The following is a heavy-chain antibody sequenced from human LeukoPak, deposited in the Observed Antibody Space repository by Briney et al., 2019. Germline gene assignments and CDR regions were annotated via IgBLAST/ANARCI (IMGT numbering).Heavy chain of an antibody. Sequence: PAASVKVSCKASGGTFSSYAISWVRQAPGQGLEWMGGIIPIFGTANYAQKFQGRVTITADESTSTAYMELSSLRSEDTAVYYCARADSGSYYGDYWGQGTLVTVSS. CDR1: GGTFSSYA. D-gene: IGHD1-26*01. CDR2: IIPIFGTA. J-gene: IGHJ4*02. CDR3: ARADSGSYYGDY. V-gene: IGHV1-69*01.